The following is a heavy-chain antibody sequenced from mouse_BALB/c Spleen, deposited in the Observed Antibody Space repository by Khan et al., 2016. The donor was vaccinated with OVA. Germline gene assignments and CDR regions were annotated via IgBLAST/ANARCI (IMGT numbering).Heavy chain of an antibody. V-gene: IGHV14-1*02. D-gene: IGHD2-10*02. Sequence: VQLQQPGTEFVRPGALVKLSCKASGFNIKDYYMHWVKQRPEQGLEWIGWIDPENGNTIYDPKFQGKASITADTSSNPAYLQLSSLASEDTAVYYCARLGYGNYWFAYWGQGTLVTVSA. CDR3: ARLGYGNYWFAY. CDR1: GFNIKDYY. CDR2: IDPENGNT. J-gene: IGHJ3*01.